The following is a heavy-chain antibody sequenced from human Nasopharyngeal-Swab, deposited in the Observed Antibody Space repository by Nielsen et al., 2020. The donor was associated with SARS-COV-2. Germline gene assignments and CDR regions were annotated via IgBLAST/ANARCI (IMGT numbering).Heavy chain of an antibody. Sequence: ASVKVSCQSSVYTFTSYAMHWVRQAPGQGLEWMGWINTNTGNPTYAQGFTGRFVFSLHTSVSTAYLQISSLKAEDTAVYYCKVIAAAGTDYWGQGTLVTVSS. D-gene: IGHD6-13*01. CDR2: INTNTGNP. CDR1: VYTFTSYA. CDR3: KVIAAAGTDY. V-gene: IGHV7-4-1*02. J-gene: IGHJ4*02.